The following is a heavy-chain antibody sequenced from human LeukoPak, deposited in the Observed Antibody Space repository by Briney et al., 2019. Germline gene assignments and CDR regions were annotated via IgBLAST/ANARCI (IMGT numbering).Heavy chain of an antibody. D-gene: IGHD6-13*01. Sequence: GESLKISCKGSGYSFTTYWIGWVRQIPGKGLEWMGIIYPGDSETRYSPSFQGQVTISADKSISTAYLQWSSLKASDTAMYYCASNQQPYYYYMDVWGKGTPVTVSS. CDR2: IYPGDSET. J-gene: IGHJ6*03. V-gene: IGHV5-51*01. CDR3: ASNQQPYYYYMDV. CDR1: GYSFTTYW.